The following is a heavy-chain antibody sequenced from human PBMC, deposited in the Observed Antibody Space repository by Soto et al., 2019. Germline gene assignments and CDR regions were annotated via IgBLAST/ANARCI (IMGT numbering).Heavy chain of an antibody. CDR2: IYTGGSK. CDR1: GDFVETRY. J-gene: IGHJ4*02. Sequence: PGGSPGIAGAASGDFVETRYVAWVRQAPGKGLEWVSVIYTGGSKYYADSVKGRFTISRDNSINTVFLQMYSLRSEDTAVYYCASPSHTAFFEYWAQGIMGTVSS. CDR3: ASPSHTAFFEY. D-gene: IGHD2-21*02. V-gene: IGHV3-53*05.